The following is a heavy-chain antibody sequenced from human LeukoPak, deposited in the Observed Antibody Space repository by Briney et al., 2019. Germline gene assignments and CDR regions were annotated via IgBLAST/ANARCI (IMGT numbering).Heavy chain of an antibody. Sequence: SETLSLTCSVSGGSISSYFWSWIRQPPGKGLEWIAYIQNSGTTYYNPSLKSRATISVDTSKNQFSLKVNSMTAADTAVYYCARHGGAYSFDFWGQGALVTVSS. CDR2: IQNSGTT. CDR1: GGSISSYF. J-gene: IGHJ4*02. D-gene: IGHD2-15*01. CDR3: ARHGGAYSFDF. V-gene: IGHV4-59*08.